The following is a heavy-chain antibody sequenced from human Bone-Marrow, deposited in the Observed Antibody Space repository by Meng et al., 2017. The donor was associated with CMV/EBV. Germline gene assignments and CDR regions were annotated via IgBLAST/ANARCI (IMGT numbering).Heavy chain of an antibody. CDR2: ISSSSSYI. D-gene: IGHD2-2*02. V-gene: IGHV3-21*01. CDR3: ARVWYETSCYTHCYYYGMDV. Sequence: GESLKISCAASGFTFSSYSMNWVRQAPGKGLEWVSSISSSSSYIYYADSVKGRFTISRDNAKNSLYLQMNSLRAEDTAVYYCARVWYETSCYTHCYYYGMDVWDQGTTVTVSS. CDR1: GFTFSSYS. J-gene: IGHJ6*02.